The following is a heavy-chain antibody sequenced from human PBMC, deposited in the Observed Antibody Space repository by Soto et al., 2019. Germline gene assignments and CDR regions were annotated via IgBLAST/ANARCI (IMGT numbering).Heavy chain of an antibody. CDR2: IYPGDSDT. CDR3: ARPTGIAARHLAFDI. Sequence: GESLKISCKGSGYSFTSYWIGWVRQMPGKGLEWMGIIYPGDSDTRYSPSFQGQVTISADKSISTAYLQWSSLKASDTAMYYCARPTGIAARHLAFDIWGQGTMVTVSS. J-gene: IGHJ3*02. D-gene: IGHD6-6*01. V-gene: IGHV5-51*01. CDR1: GYSFTSYW.